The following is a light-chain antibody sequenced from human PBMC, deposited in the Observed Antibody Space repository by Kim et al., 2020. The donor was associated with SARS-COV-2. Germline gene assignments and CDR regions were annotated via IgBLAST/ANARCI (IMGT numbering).Light chain of an antibody. CDR3: QSWDGTTVV. Sequence: SYELTQPPSVSVSPGQTATITCSGDRLGDKYACWYQQRPGQSPLLAIFQDTKRPSGVPERFSGSNSGNTATLTISGAQAMDEADYYCQSWDGTTVVFGGGTQLTVL. CDR1: RLGDKY. J-gene: IGLJ3*02. CDR2: QDT. V-gene: IGLV3-1*01.